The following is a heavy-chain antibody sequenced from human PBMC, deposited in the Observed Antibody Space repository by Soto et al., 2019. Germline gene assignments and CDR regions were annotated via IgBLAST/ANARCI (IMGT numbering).Heavy chain of an antibody. CDR3: ASSYGSGERASDY. D-gene: IGHD3-10*01. CDR2: VNPIVSMS. V-gene: IGHV1-69*02. CDR1: GDTFNFYS. J-gene: IGHJ4*02. Sequence: QVQLVQSGAEVKRPGSSVKVSCKASGDTFNFYSINWVRQAPGVGLEWMGRVNPIVSMSNYAQKFQGRVTMTADTSTSTAYMELSSLRSEYRAIYYWASSYGSGERASDYWGQGALVIVSS.